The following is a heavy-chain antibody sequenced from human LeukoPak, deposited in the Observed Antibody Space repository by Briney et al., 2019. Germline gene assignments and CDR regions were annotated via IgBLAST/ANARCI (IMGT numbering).Heavy chain of an antibody. CDR1: GFTSSSYG. CDR3: AKDRSKLVINYYYYGMDV. CDR2: ISYDGSNK. D-gene: IGHD3-9*01. Sequence: GGSLRLSCAASGFTSSSYGMHWVRQAPGKGLEWVAVISYDGSNKYYADSVKGRFTISRDNSKNTLYLQMNSLRAEDTAVYYCAKDRSKLVINYYYYGMDVWGQGTTVTVSS. V-gene: IGHV3-30*18. J-gene: IGHJ6*02.